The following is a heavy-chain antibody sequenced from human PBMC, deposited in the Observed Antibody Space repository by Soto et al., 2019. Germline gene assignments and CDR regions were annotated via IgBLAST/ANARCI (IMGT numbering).Heavy chain of an antibody. D-gene: IGHD3-22*01. V-gene: IGHV3-23*05. J-gene: IGHJ4*02. CDR1: GFSFSDYS. CDR3: ARSTEEVVVTNFDY. CDR2: IDLSGTTT. Sequence: PGGSLRLSCVASGFSFSDYSMSWVRQAPGKGLEWVSFIDLSGTTTYYRDSVKGRFTISRDNSKNTLYLQMNSLRAEDTAVYYCARSTEEVVVTNFDYWGQGTLVTVSS.